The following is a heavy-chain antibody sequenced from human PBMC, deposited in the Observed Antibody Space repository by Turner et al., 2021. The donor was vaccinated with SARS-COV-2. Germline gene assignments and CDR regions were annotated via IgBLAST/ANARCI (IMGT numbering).Heavy chain of an antibody. CDR1: GASITSYY. CDR2: TSYSGST. Sequence: QLQLQESGPGLVQPSETLSLTCIVSGASITSYYWSWIRQPPGRGLEWIGYTSYSGSTKYNSSLKSRVTMSTDTSRNQFSLKLSSVTAADTAVYYCAGEVVVLTTTHYGMDVWGQGTTVTVSS. V-gene: IGHV4-59*08. J-gene: IGHJ6*02. D-gene: IGHD1-26*01. CDR3: AGEVVVLTTTHYGMDV.